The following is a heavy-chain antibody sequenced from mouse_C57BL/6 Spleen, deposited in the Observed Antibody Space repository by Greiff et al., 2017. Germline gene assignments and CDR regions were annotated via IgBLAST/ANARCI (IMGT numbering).Heavy chain of an antibody. CDR2: ISSGVSYT. V-gene: IGHV5-6*01. CDR1: GFTFSSYG. D-gene: IGHD2-4*01. CDR3: ERHDDYGGAWFAY. J-gene: IGHJ3*01. Sequence: VQVVESGGDLVKPGGSLKLSCAASGFTFSSYGMSWVRQTPDKRLEWVATISSGVSYTYDPDSVKGRFAISRDNAKNTLYLQMSSLKSEDTGMYYCERHDDYGGAWFAYWGQGTLVTVSA.